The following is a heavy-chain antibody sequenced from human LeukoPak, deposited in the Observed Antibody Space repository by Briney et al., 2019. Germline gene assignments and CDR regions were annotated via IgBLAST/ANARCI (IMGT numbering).Heavy chain of an antibody. CDR1: GDSISGYY. CDR2: IYYSGST. J-gene: IGHJ4*02. V-gene: IGHV4-30-4*08. CDR3: ASTARIVGATDFDY. Sequence: SETLSLTCTVSGDSISGYYWSWIRQPPGKGLEWIGYIYYSGSTYYNPSLKSRVTISVDTSKNQFSLKLSSVTAADTAVYYCASTARIVGATDFDYWGQGTLVTVSS. D-gene: IGHD1-26*01.